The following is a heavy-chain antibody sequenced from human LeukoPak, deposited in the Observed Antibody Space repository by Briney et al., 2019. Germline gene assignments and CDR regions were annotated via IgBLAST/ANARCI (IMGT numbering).Heavy chain of an antibody. CDR2: IYSGGST. Sequence: GGSLRLSCAASGFTVSSNYMSWVRQAPGKGREWVSVIYSGGSTYYADSVKGRFTISRDNSKNTLYLQMNSLRAEDTAVYYCARDSRYYGMDVWGQGTTVTVSS. V-gene: IGHV3-66*01. CDR1: GFTVSSNY. J-gene: IGHJ6*02. CDR3: ARDSRYYGMDV.